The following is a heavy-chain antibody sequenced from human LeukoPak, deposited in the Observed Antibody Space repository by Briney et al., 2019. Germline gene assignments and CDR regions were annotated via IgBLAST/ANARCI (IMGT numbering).Heavy chain of an antibody. CDR3: AKQVGAKDYYYYYMDV. V-gene: IGHV3-48*03. Sequence: GGSLRLSCAASGFTFSSYEMHWVRQAPGKGLEWVSYISSSGSTVYYADSVKGRFTISRDNSKNTLYLQMNSLRPEDTAVYYCAKQVGAKDYYYYYMDVWGKGTTVTVSS. J-gene: IGHJ6*03. CDR2: ISSSGSTV. D-gene: IGHD1-26*01. CDR1: GFTFSSYE.